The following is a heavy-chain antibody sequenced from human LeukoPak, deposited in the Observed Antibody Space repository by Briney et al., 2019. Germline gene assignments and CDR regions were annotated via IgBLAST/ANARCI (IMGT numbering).Heavy chain of an antibody. D-gene: IGHD4-17*01. V-gene: IGHV4-59*12. J-gene: IGHJ4*02. CDR1: GGSISSYY. Sequence: PSETLSLTCTVSGGSISSYYWSWIRQPPGKGLEWIGYIYYSGSTNYNPSLKSRVTISVDTSKNQFSLKLSSVTAADTAVYYCARTKTRTVTQGFDYWGQGTLVTVSS. CDR2: IYYSGST. CDR3: ARTKTRTVTQGFDY.